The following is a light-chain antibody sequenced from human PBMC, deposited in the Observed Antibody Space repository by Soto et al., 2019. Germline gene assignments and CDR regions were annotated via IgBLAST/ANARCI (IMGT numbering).Light chain of an antibody. CDR1: ESVSIN. CDR3: QQYNNWPPSWT. CDR2: DAS. J-gene: IGKJ1*01. Sequence: IVMTQSPATLSMSPAERANLSCRASESVSINLAWYQQKPGQSPRLLVYDASTRATGIPARFTGSGSGTEFTLTISSLQSEDFAVYFCQQYNNWPPSWTFGQGTKVEIK. V-gene: IGKV3-15*01.